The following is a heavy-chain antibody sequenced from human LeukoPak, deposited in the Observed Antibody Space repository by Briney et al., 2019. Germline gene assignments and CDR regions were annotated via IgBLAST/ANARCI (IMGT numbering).Heavy chain of an antibody. CDR3: AELGITMIGGV. CDR1: GFTFSSYS. Sequence: PGGSLRLSCAASGFTFSSYSMYWVRQAPGKGLEWVSSITSSNNYIYYGDSVKGRFTISRDDAKNSLFLQMNSLRAEDTAVYYCAELGITMIGGVWGKGTTVTISS. J-gene: IGHJ6*04. CDR2: ITSSNNYI. D-gene: IGHD3-10*02. V-gene: IGHV3-21*01.